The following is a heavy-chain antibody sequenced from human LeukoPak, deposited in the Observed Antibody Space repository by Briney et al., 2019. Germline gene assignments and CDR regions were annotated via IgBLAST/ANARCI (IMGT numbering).Heavy chain of an antibody. CDR2: MYKHGNT. V-gene: IGHV3-53*01. J-gene: IGHJ2*01. CDR1: GFTVNSYH. Sequence: GGSLRLSCAASGFTVNSYHMNWGRQAPGKGLEWGLVMYKHGNTEYADSVKGRFTISRDNSENTLFLQMNSRRAEETAVYYCARPGYERYFDLWGRGTGVTVSS. CDR3: ARPGYERYFDL. D-gene: IGHD1-1*01.